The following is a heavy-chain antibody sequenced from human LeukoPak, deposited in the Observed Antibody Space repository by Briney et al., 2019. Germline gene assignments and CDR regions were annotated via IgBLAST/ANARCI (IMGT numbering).Heavy chain of an antibody. CDR1: GFTFSTYW. CDR2: IKEDGSEK. V-gene: IGHV3-7*01. CDR3: ARELGVTQGYYYYYYGMNV. Sequence: GGSLRLSCAASGFTFSTYWMSWVRQAPGKGLEWVANIKEDGSEKYNVDSVKGRFTISRDNAKNSLYLQMNSLRAEDTAVYYCARELGVTQGYYYYYYGMNVWGQGTTVTVSS. D-gene: IGHD4-23*01. J-gene: IGHJ6*02.